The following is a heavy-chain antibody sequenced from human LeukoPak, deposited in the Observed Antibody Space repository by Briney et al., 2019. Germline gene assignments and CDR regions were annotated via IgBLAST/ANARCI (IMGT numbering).Heavy chain of an antibody. CDR1: GYTFTNYG. CDR3: ASARQRHCTNGVCPSLTDS. Sequence: ASVKVSCKASGYTFTNYGVSWVRQAPGQGLEWVGWISAANGNTNYAQKLQDRVTLTTDTSTSTTYMELSSLRSEDTAMYYCASARQRHCTNGVCPSLTDSWGQGTLVTVSS. CDR2: ISAANGNT. D-gene: IGHD2-8*01. J-gene: IGHJ4*02. V-gene: IGHV1-18*04.